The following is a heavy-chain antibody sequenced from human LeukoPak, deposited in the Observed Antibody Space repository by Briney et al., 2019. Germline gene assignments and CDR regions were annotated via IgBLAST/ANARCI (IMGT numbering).Heavy chain of an antibody. D-gene: IGHD3-10*01. CDR3: ARQIRESEPVDY. CDR2: IYSRGST. CDR1: GDSISSSRYS. J-gene: IGHJ4*02. Sequence: SETLSLTCTVSGDSISSSRYSWGWIRQPPGKGLEWIGSIYSRGSTYYNPSLKSRVTISVDTSKNQFSLRLSSMTAADTAVYYCARQIRESEPVDYWGQGTLVTVSS. V-gene: IGHV4-39*01.